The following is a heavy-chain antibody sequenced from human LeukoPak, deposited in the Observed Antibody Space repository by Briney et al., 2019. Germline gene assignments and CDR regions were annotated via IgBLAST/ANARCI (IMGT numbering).Heavy chain of an antibody. Sequence: SETLSLTCTVSGGSISSSSYYWGWIRQPPGKGLEWIGSIYYSGSTYYNPSLKSRVTISVDTSKNQFSLKLSSVTAADTAVYYCARGLVVLMVYAKSWFDPWGQGTLVTVSS. CDR2: IYYSGST. D-gene: IGHD2-8*01. J-gene: IGHJ5*02. V-gene: IGHV4-39*01. CDR3: ARGLVVLMVYAKSWFDP. CDR1: GGSISSSSYY.